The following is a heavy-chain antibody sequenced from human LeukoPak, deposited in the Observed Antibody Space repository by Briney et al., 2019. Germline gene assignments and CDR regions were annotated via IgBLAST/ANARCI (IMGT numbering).Heavy chain of an antibody. J-gene: IGHJ6*03. V-gene: IGHV4-61*01. CDR1: GDSVSSGSHY. D-gene: IGHD3-3*01. CDR2: ISNSGST. CDR3: ARSYYDFWSGSYYYYMDV. Sequence: PSETLSLTCTVSGDSVSSGSHYWSWIRQPPGKGLECIGYISNSGSTNYNPSLKSRVTISVDTSKNQRSLNLNSVTAADTAVYYCARSYYDFWSGSYYYYMDVWGKGTTVTVSS.